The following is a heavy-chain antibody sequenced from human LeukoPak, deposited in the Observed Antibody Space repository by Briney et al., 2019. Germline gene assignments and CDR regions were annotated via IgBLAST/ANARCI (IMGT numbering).Heavy chain of an antibody. CDR3: ARLDFITGYYFVY. Sequence: ASVKVSCKASGGTFSSYAISWVRQAPGQGLEWMGRIIPILGIANYAQKFQGRVTITADKSTSTAYMELSSLRSEDTAVYYCARLDFITGYYFVYWGQGTLVTVSS. D-gene: IGHD3-22*01. V-gene: IGHV1-69*04. J-gene: IGHJ4*02. CDR2: IIPILGIA. CDR1: GGTFSSYA.